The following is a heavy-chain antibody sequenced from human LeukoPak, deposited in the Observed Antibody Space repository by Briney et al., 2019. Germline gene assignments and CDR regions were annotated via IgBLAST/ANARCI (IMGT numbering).Heavy chain of an antibody. J-gene: IGHJ4*02. CDR2: IKQDGSEK. CDR3: ARSQSDYYGSGSHWDY. Sequence: PGGSLRLSCAASGFTFSSYWMSWVRQAPGKGLEWVANIKQDGSEKYYVDSVKGRFTISRDNAKNSLYLQMNSLRAEDTAVYYCARSQSDYYGSGSHWDYWGQGTLVTVSP. D-gene: IGHD3-10*01. V-gene: IGHV3-7*01. CDR1: GFTFSSYW.